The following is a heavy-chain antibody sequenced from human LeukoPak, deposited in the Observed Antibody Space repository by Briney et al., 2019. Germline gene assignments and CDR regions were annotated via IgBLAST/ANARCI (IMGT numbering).Heavy chain of an antibody. Sequence: SETLSLTCTVSGGSISSYYWSWIRQPPGKGLEWIGYIYYSGSTNYNPSLKSRVTISVDTSKNQFSLKLSSVTAADTAVYYCARSRSLLGFDYWGQGTVVTVSS. V-gene: IGHV4-59*08. J-gene: IGHJ4*02. D-gene: IGHD2-15*01. CDR3: ARSRSLLGFDY. CDR2: IYYSGST. CDR1: GGSISSYY.